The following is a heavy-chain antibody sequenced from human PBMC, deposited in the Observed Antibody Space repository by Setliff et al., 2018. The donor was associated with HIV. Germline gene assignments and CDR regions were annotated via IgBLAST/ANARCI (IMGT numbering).Heavy chain of an antibody. V-gene: IGHV4-39*01. D-gene: IGHD3-3*01. CDR2: VFNSGST. J-gene: IGHJ4*02. Sequence: SLTCKVSGDSIDSSYYYWAWIRQPPGRGLEWIGTVFNSGSTYYTPSLRGRVTISVDTSKDQFSLKLISVTAADTAVYYCAKKGDFWSGYHSTAPFDYWGQGTLVTVSS. CDR3: AKKGDFWSGYHSTAPFDY. CDR1: GDSIDSSYYY.